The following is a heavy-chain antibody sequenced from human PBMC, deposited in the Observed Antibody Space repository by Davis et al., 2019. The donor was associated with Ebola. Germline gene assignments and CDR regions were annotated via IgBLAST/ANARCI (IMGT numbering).Heavy chain of an antibody. Sequence: GESLKISCAASGFTFSRYWMHWVRQAPGKGLVWVSRISTDVSSTSYADSVKGRFTISRDNAKNTRYLQMNSLRAEDTAVYYCARDRYSSSWLQGFDPWGQGTLVTVSS. J-gene: IGHJ5*02. D-gene: IGHD6-13*01. V-gene: IGHV3-74*01. CDR3: ARDRYSSSWLQGFDP. CDR1: GFTFSRYW. CDR2: ISTDVSST.